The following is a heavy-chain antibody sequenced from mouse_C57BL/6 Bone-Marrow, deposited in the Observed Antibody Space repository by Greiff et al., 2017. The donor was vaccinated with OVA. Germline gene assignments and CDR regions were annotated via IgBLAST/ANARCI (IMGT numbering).Heavy chain of an antibody. CDR1: GYTFTDYN. CDR3: ARSRWLPSWFAY. Sequence: EVQLQQSGPELVKPGASVKMSCKASGYTFTDYNMHWVKQSHGKSLEWIGYINPNNGGTSYNQKFKGKATLTVNKSSSTAYMELRSLTSEDSAVYYWARSRWLPSWFAYWGQGTLVTVSA. CDR2: INPNNGGT. D-gene: IGHD2-3*01. V-gene: IGHV1-22*01. J-gene: IGHJ3*01.